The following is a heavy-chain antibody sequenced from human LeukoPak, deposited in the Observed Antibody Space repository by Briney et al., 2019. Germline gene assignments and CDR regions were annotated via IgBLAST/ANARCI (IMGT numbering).Heavy chain of an antibody. J-gene: IGHJ5*02. V-gene: IGHV5-51*01. CDR2: IYPGDSDT. CDR1: GYSFTSYW. D-gene: IGHD3-22*01. Sequence: GESLKISCKGSGYSFTSYWIGWVRQMPGKGLEWMGIIYPGDSDTRYSPSFQGQVTISADKSISTAYLQWSSLKASDTAMYYCARTYGSSGYGLGWFDPWGQGTLVTVSS. CDR3: ARTYGSSGYGLGWFDP.